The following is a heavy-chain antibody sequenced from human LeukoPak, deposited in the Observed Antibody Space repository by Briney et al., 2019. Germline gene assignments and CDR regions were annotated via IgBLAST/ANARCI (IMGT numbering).Heavy chain of an antibody. V-gene: IGHV4-59*01. CDR1: GGSISRYY. CDR3: AREKAAAGFDY. Sequence: PSETLSLTCTVSGGSISRYYWSWIRQPPGKGLEWIGYIYYSGSTNYNPSLKSRVTISVDTSKNQFSLKLSSVTAADTAVYYCAREKAAAGFDYWGQGTLVTVSS. D-gene: IGHD6-13*01. J-gene: IGHJ4*02. CDR2: IYYSGST.